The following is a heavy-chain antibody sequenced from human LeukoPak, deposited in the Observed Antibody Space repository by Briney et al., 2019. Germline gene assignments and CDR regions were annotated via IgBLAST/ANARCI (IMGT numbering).Heavy chain of an antibody. V-gene: IGHV1-2*02. J-gene: IGHJ4*02. Sequence: ASVKVSCKASGYTFTGYYMHWVRPAPGQGLEWMGWINPNSGGTNYAQKFQGRVTMTRDTSISTAYMELSRLRSDDTAVYYCAREDIAAAYFDYWGQGTLVTVSS. D-gene: IGHD6-13*01. CDR1: GYTFTGYY. CDR3: AREDIAAAYFDY. CDR2: INPNSGGT.